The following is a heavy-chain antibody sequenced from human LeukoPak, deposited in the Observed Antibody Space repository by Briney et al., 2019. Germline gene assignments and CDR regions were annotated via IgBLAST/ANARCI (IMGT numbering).Heavy chain of an antibody. V-gene: IGHV3-21*01. Sequence: PGGSLRLSCAASGFTFSSYSMNWVRQAPGKGLEWVSSISSSSSYIYYADSVKGRFTISRDNAKNSLYLQMNSLRAEDTAVYYCARYWTISPTVIYHDAFDIWGQGTMVAVSS. D-gene: IGHD4-17*01. J-gene: IGHJ3*02. CDR2: ISSSSSYI. CDR1: GFTFSSYS. CDR3: ARYWTISPTVIYHDAFDI.